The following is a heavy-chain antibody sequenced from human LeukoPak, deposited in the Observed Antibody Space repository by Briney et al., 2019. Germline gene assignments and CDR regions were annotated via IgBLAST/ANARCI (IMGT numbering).Heavy chain of an antibody. CDR2: MNPNSGNT. Sequence: ASVKVSCKASGYTFTSYDINWVRQATGQGLEWMGWMNPNSGNTGYAQKFQGRVTITRNTSISTAYMELSSLRSEDTAVYYCARGITMVRSFSAWFDPWGQGTLVTVSS. J-gene: IGHJ5*02. V-gene: IGHV1-8*03. CDR3: ARGITMVRSFSAWFDP. CDR1: GYTFTSYD. D-gene: IGHD3-10*01.